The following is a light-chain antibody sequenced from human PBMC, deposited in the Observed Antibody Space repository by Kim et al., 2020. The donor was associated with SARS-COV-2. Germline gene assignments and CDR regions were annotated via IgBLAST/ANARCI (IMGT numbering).Light chain of an antibody. V-gene: IGKV3-20*01. Sequence: EIVLTQSPGTLSLSPGERATLSCRASQSVSSSNLAWYQQKPGQAPRLLIYGASSRATGIPDRFSGSGSGTDFTLTISRLEPEDFAVYYCQQYGSSPHTFGAGTKVDIK. CDR2: GAS. CDR1: QSVSSSN. J-gene: IGKJ4*01. CDR3: QQYGSSPHT.